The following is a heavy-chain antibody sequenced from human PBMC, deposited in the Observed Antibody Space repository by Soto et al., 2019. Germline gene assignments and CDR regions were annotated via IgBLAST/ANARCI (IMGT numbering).Heavy chain of an antibody. D-gene: IGHD3-3*01. CDR3: VKDIWFLELYGMDV. V-gene: IGHV3-64D*06. J-gene: IGHJ6*02. Sequence: GPLRLSCSASVFTFSSYAMHWVRQAPGKGLEYVSAISSNGGSTYYADSVKGRFTISRDNSKNTLYLQMSSLRAEDTAVYYCVKDIWFLELYGMDVWGQGTTVTVSS. CDR1: VFTFSSYA. CDR2: ISSNGGST.